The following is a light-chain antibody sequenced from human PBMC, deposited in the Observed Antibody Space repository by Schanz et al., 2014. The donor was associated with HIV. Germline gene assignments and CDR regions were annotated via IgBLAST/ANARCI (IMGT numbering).Light chain of an antibody. Sequence: ERVMTQSPATLSVSPGERATLSCRASQIIGTNLAWYQQRPGQAPSLLIFDASTRATGVPDRFNGGGSGTEFTLTISSVQSEDFAVYYCQQYNNWPPWTFGQGTKVEIK. CDR1: QIIGTN. V-gene: IGKV3-15*01. J-gene: IGKJ1*01. CDR2: DAS. CDR3: QQYNNWPPWT.